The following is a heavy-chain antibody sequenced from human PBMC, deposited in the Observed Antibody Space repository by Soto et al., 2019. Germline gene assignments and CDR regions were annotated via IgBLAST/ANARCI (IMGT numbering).Heavy chain of an antibody. D-gene: IGHD7-27*01. J-gene: IGHJ4*02. CDR2: VYHSGST. CDR1: GGSISSDY. CDR3: ASAPNWRYLDY. V-gene: IGHV4-59*01. Sequence: SETLSLTCSVSGGSISSDYWIWIRQSPGKGLEWIGYVYHSGSTNYNPSLKSRVTISVDTSKNQSSLKMSSVTAADTAVYYCASAPNWRYLDYWGQGTLVTVSS.